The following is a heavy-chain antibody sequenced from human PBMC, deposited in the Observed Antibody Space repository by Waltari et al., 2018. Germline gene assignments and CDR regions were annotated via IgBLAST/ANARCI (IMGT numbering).Heavy chain of an antibody. CDR3: ARRMVTTGYFDY. CDR2: VFYNWDT. CDR1: GGPFSSTSYY. V-gene: IGHV4-39*01. Sequence: QVQLQESGPGLVKPSETLSLTCTVSGGPFSSTSYYWGWIRQPPGKGLEWIGYVFYNWDTYYNPSLKSRVTISIDTSKNQFSLKLTSVTAADTAVYHCARRMVTTGYFDYWGQGTLVTVSS. D-gene: IGHD4-4*01. J-gene: IGHJ4*02.